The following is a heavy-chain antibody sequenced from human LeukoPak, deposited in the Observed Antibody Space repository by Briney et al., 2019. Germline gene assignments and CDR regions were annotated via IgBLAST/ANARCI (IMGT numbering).Heavy chain of an antibody. CDR1: GFTFNNYA. J-gene: IGHJ6*02. Sequence: GGSLRLSCAASGFTFNNYAMHWVRQAPGKGLEWVAVKSYDGSNKYYADSVKGRFTISRDNSKNTLYLQMNSLRAEDTAVYYCAREGLSGGARIYYYYGMDVWGQGTTVTVSS. V-gene: IGHV3-30-3*01. CDR2: KSYDGSNK. CDR3: AREGLSGGARIYYYYGMDV. D-gene: IGHD3-16*01.